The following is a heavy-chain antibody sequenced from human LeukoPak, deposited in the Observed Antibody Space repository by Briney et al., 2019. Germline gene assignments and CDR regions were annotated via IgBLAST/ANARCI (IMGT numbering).Heavy chain of an antibody. Sequence: PGESLGLSCAASGFTFSSSAMHWVRQAPGKGLEWVAYIQFDGIKKFYSDSVKGRFTISRDNSKNTLFLQMSSLTTEDTAVYYCAQKSTGTFDIWGQGTMVTVSP. V-gene: IGHV3-30*02. D-gene: IGHD6-13*01. CDR3: AQKSTGTFDI. J-gene: IGHJ3*02. CDR1: GFTFSSSA. CDR2: IQFDGIKK.